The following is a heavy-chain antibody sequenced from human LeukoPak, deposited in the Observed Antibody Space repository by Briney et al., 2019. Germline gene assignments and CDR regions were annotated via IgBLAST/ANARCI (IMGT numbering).Heavy chain of an antibody. Sequence: GXSLRLSCAASGFTFSSYGMHWARQAPGKGLEWVAVIWNDGSDKYYADSVKGRFTISRDNSKNTLYLQMNSLRAEDTAVYYCAKPTRGSGSFLIDFWGQGTLVTVSS. D-gene: IGHD1-26*01. CDR1: GFTFSSYG. J-gene: IGHJ4*02. CDR2: IWNDGSDK. V-gene: IGHV3-33*06. CDR3: AKPTRGSGSFLIDF.